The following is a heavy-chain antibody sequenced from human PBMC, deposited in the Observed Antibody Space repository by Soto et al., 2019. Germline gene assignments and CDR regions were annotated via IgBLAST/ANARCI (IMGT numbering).Heavy chain of an antibody. CDR1: GGSVSSGSYY. D-gene: IGHD6-19*01. V-gene: IGHV4-61*01. Sequence: SETMSLTCSVSGGSVSSGSYYWTWIRQPPGKGLEWIGYIYYSGSTNYNPSLKSRVTISVDTSKNQFSLKLSSVTAADTAVYYCASHLAVAGSHHLESFKQWGQGTLVTVSS. J-gene: IGHJ1*01. CDR3: ASHLAVAGSHHLESFKQ. CDR2: IYYSGST.